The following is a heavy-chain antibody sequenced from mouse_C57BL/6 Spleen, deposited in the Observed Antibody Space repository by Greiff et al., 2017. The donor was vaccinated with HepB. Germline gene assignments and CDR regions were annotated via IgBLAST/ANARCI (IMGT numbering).Heavy chain of an antibody. CDR1: GYTFTDYY. Sequence: EVQLQQSGPELVKPGASVKISCKASGYTFTDYYMNWVKQSHGKSLEWIGDINPNNGGTSYNQKFKGKATLTVDKSSSTAYMELRSLTSEDSAVYYCAREGRKPLGREDYFDYWGQGTTLTVSS. CDR2: INPNNGGT. J-gene: IGHJ2*01. D-gene: IGHD6-1*01. V-gene: IGHV1-26*01. CDR3: AREGRKPLGREDYFDY.